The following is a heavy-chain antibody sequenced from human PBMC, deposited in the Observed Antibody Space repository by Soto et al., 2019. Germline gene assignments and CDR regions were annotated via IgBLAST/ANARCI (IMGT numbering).Heavy chain of an antibody. D-gene: IGHD3-10*01. CDR2: IYPSGNT. CDR3: ARKIIGYYGSGSYYGPNWFDP. J-gene: IGHJ5*02. V-gene: IGHV4-30-2*05. Sequence: SETLSLTCAFFGGSISSGVYSWTWIRQPPGKGLEWIGYIYPSGNTNYNPSLKSRVTISKDRSKNQFSLKLSSVTATDTAVYYCARKIIGYYGSGSYYGPNWFDPWGQGTPVTVSS. CDR1: GGSISSGVYS.